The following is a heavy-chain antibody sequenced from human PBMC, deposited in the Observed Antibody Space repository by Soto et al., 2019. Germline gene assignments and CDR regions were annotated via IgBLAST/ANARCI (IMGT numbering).Heavy chain of an antibody. CDR1: GFTFSSYG. J-gene: IGHJ4*02. CDR3: ARDGFSCGGDCYSPLEPFYLDY. V-gene: IGHV3-30*03. D-gene: IGHD2-21*02. CDR2: ISYDGTDK. Sequence: GGSLRLSCAASGFTFSSYGMHWVRQAPGKGLEWVAVISYDGTDKYYADSVKGRFTISRDNSKNTLYLQMNSLRTDDTAVYYCARDGFSCGGDCYSPLEPFYLDYWGQGTLVTVSS.